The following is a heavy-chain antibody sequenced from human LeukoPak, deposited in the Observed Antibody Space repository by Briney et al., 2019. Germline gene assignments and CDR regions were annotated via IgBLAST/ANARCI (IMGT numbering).Heavy chain of an antibody. Sequence: PGGSLRLSCAASGFTFSSYAMSWVRQAPGKGLEWVSGISWNSGSIGYADSVKGRFTISRDNAKNSLYLQMNSLRAEDTAVYYCARHQGGSYYSIDYWGQGTLVTVSS. V-gene: IGHV3-9*01. D-gene: IGHD1-26*01. CDR3: ARHQGGSYYSIDY. J-gene: IGHJ4*02. CDR1: GFTFSSYA. CDR2: ISWNSGSI.